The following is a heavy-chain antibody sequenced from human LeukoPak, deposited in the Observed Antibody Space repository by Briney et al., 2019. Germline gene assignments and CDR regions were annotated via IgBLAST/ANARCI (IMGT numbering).Heavy chain of an antibody. D-gene: IGHD2-2*01. J-gene: IGHJ4*02. CDR1: GFTFSSYS. CDR3: ARVPAAIEVVTN. CDR2: ISSSSSYI. V-gene: IGHV3-21*01. Sequence: GGSLRLSCAASGFTFSSYSMNWVRQAPGKGLEWVSSISSSSSYIYYADSVKGRFTISRDNAKNSLYLQMNSLRAEDTAVYYCARVPAAIEVVTNWGQGTLVTVSS.